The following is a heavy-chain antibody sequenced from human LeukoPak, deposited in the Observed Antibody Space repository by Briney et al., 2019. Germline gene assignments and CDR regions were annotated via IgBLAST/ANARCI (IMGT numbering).Heavy chain of an antibody. CDR3: ARASANYDILTGYYNVFDY. V-gene: IGHV4-61*02. J-gene: IGHJ4*02. D-gene: IGHD3-9*01. Sequence: SETLSLTCTVSGGSISSSSYYWGWIRQPAGKGLEWIGRIYTSGSTNYNPSLKSRVTMSVDTSKNQFSLKLSSVTAADTAVYYCARASANYDILTGYYNVFDYWGQGTLVTVSS. CDR1: GGSISSSSYY. CDR2: IYTSGST.